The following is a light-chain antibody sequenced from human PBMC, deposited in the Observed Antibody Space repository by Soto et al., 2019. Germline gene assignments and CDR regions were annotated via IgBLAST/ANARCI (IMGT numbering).Light chain of an antibody. J-gene: IGLJ1*01. CDR2: GVN. CDR1: SSDVGGYNY. V-gene: IGLV2-8*01. Sequence: ALAQPPSASGSPGQSVAISCTGTSSDVGGYNYVSWYQQHPGKAPKLMIYGVNKRPSGVPDRFSGSKSGNTASLTVSGLQAEDEADYYCSSYAGSSNVFGTGTKVTVL. CDR3: SSYAGSSNV.